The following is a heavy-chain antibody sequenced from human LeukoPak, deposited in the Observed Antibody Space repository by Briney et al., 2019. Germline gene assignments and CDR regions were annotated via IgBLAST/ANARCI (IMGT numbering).Heavy chain of an antibody. CDR3: ARDNLAWYFDL. CDR2: IYYSGST. D-gene: IGHD3-16*01. V-gene: IGHV4-59*01. J-gene: IGHJ2*01. Sequence: SETLSLTCTVSGGSISSYYWSWIRQPPGKGLEWIGYIYYSGSTNYNPSLKSRVTISVDTSKNQFSLKLSSVTAADTAVYYCARDNLAWYFDLWGRGTLVTVSS. CDR1: GGSISSYY.